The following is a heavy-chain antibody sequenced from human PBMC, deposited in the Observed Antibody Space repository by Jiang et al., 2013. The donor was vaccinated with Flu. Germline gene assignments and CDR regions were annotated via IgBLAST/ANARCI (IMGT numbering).Heavy chain of an antibody. CDR2: FDPEDGET. CDR3: ATERRYSSGWPDAFDI. V-gene: IGHV1-24*01. J-gene: IGHJ3*02. Sequence: SVKVSCKVSGYTLTELSMHWVRQAPGKGLEWMGGFDPEDGETIYAQKFQGRVTMTEDTSTDTAYMELSSLRSEDTAVYYCATERRYSSGWPDAFDIWGQGTMVTVSS. CDR1: GYTLTELS. D-gene: IGHD6-19*01.